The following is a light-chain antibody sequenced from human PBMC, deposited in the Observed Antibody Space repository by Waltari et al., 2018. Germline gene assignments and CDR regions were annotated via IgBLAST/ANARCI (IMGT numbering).Light chain of an antibody. Sequence: DIEMTQYPSSLSASVGDRVTITCRASQSIGGNLNWYQQTPGRAPKVLIYAASSVQSGVPSRFSGRGSGTDFTLTISSLQPEDFATYYCQQSYSTPWTFGQGTKVEIK. CDR2: AAS. CDR1: QSIGGN. CDR3: QQSYSTPWT. J-gene: IGKJ1*01. V-gene: IGKV1-39*01.